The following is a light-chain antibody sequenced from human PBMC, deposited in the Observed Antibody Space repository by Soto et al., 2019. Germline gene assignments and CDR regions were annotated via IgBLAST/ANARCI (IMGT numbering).Light chain of an antibody. CDR1: SSDIGGYNF. J-gene: IGLJ2*01. CDR3: SSFTTSSSLVV. CDR2: EVS. V-gene: IGLV2-14*03. Sequence: QCALTQPASVCGSPGQSITISCTRTSSDIGGYNFVSWYQQHPGRAPKLIIYEVSNRPSGVSDRFSGSKSGNTASLTISGLQTEDEADYYCSSFTTSSSLVVFGGGTKLTV.